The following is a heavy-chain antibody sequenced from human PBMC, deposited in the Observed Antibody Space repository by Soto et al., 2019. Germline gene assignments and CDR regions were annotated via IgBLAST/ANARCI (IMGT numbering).Heavy chain of an antibody. V-gene: IGHV1-24*01. CDR1: GYTLAELS. D-gene: IGHD3-3*01. Sequence: ASVKVSCKVSGYTLAELSMHWVRQAPGKGLEWMGGFDPEDGETIYAQKFQGRVTMTEDTSTDTAYMELSSLRSEDTAVYYCATDHFGVGWFDPWGQGTLVTAPQ. CDR3: ATDHFGVGWFDP. J-gene: IGHJ5*02. CDR2: FDPEDGET.